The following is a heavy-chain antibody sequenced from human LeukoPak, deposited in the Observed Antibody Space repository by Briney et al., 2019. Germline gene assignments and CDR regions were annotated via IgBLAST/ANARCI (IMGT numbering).Heavy chain of an antibody. CDR3: ARSVNSGCPDG. CDR2: TYYRSKWNY. D-gene: IGHD3-10*01. Sequence: SQTLSLTCAISGDSLSSNNAVWNWIRQSPSRGLEWLGKTYYRSKWNYDYAVSMKSRITINPDTSKNHFSLQLSSVTPEDTAVYYCARSVNSGCPDGWGQGVLVSASS. CDR1: GDSLSSNNAV. V-gene: IGHV6-1*01. J-gene: IGHJ4*02.